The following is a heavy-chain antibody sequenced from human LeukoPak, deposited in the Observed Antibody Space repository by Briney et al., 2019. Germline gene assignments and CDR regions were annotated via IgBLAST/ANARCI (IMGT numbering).Heavy chain of an antibody. CDR3: ARDRDESGSYSHYYYYYMDV. V-gene: IGHV4-4*02. Sequence: PSETLSLTCAVSGGSISSSDWWSWVRQPPGKGLEWIGSIYHSGSTYYNPSLKDRVTVSVDKSKNQFSLKLSSVTAADTAVYYCARDRDESGSYSHYYYYYMDVWGKGTTVTISS. CDR2: IYHSGST. CDR1: GGSISSSDW. D-gene: IGHD1-26*01. J-gene: IGHJ6*03.